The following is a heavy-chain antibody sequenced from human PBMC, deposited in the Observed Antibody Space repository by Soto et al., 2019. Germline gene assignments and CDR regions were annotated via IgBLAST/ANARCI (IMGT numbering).Heavy chain of an antibody. D-gene: IGHD3-3*01. CDR1: GFTFSSYS. CDR2: ISSSSYI. Sequence: AGGSLRLSCAASGFTFSSYSMNWVRQAPGKGLEWVSSISSSSYIYYADSVKGRFTISRDNAKNSLYLQMNSLRAEDTAVYYCARDLSLPTYYDFWSGYYSWFDPWGQGTLVTVSS. J-gene: IGHJ5*02. CDR3: ARDLSLPTYYDFWSGYYSWFDP. V-gene: IGHV3-21*01.